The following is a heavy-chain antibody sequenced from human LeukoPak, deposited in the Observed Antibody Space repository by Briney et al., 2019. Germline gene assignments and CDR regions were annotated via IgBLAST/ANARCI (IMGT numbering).Heavy chain of an antibody. J-gene: IGHJ6*03. CDR2: IYYSGST. CDR1: GGSISSSSYY. Sequence: SETLSLTCTVSGGSISSSSYYWGWIRQPPGKGLEWIGSIYYSGSTYYNPSLKSRVTISVDTSKNQFSLKLSSVTAADTAVYYCASQGDRQIPPNLLYYYYYMDVWGKGTTVTVSS. CDR3: ASQGDRQIPPNLLYYYYYMDV. D-gene: IGHD3-10*01. V-gene: IGHV4-39*01.